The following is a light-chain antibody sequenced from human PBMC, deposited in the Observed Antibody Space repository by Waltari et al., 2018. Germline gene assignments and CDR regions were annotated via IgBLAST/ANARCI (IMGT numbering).Light chain of an antibody. CDR1: SSDIGTYKY. V-gene: IGLV2-14*01. CDR2: DVS. CDR3: SSYTRSTSVV. Sequence: QSALSQPASVSGSPGQSITISCTGSSSDIGTYKYVTWLQQYPGKPPKLMIYDVSERPSGVSNRFSGSKSGNTASLTISGLQAEDEADYYCSSYTRSTSVVFGGGTKLTVL. J-gene: IGLJ2*01.